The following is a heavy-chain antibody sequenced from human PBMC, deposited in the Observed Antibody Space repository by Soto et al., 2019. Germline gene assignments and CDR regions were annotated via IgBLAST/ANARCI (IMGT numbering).Heavy chain of an antibody. Sequence: GGSLRLSCAASGFTFSSYGMHWVRQAPGKGLEWVAVISYDGSNKYYADSVKGRFTISRDNSKNTLYLQMNSLRAEDTAVYYCAKGDYELELRPYYYGMDVWGQGTTVTVSS. CDR2: ISYDGSNK. CDR3: AKGDYELELRPYYYGMDV. V-gene: IGHV3-30*18. J-gene: IGHJ6*02. CDR1: GFTFSSYG. D-gene: IGHD1-7*01.